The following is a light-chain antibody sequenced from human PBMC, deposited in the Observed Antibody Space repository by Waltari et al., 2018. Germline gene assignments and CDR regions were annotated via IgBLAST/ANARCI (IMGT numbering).Light chain of an antibody. J-gene: IGKJ4*01. Sequence: EVVTTQSPATLSVSPGERATISCRASQSIATDLAWYQHKPGQAPRLLIYHASTRATAIPTRFRGSGSGTDFTLTISGLQSEDSAVYYCQQYNRWPPLTFGGGTKVEI. V-gene: IGKV3D-15*01. CDR1: QSIATD. CDR2: HAS. CDR3: QQYNRWPPLT.